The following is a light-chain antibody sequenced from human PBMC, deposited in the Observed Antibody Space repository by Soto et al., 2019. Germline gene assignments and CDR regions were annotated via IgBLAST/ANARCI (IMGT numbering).Light chain of an antibody. Sequence: QSVLTQPASVSRSPGQSITISCTGTSSDVGSYNLVSWYQQHPGKAPKLMIYEVSKRPSGVSNRFSGSKSGNTASLTISGLQAEDKADYYCCSYAGSPYVFGTVTKVTV. V-gene: IGLV2-23*02. CDR1: SSDVGSYNL. CDR2: EVS. J-gene: IGLJ1*01. CDR3: CSYAGSPYV.